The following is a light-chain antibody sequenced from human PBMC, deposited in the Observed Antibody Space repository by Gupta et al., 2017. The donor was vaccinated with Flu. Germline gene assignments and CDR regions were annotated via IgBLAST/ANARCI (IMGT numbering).Light chain of an antibody. Sequence: TTDIDNYKYVSCSQPLPGKAPKLMLFDVRLRPSEVSERFSGSNSANAASPTISGLQAEDEADYYCSSCTSTTPCVFGTGTKVTVL. J-gene: IGLJ1*01. V-gene: IGLV2-14*03. CDR2: DVR. CDR1: TTDIDNYKY. CDR3: SSCTSTTPCV.